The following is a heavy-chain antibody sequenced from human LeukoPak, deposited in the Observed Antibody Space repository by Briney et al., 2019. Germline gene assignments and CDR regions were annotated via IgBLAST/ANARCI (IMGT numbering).Heavy chain of an antibody. D-gene: IGHD3-22*01. V-gene: IGHV4-34*01. J-gene: IGHJ5*02. CDR3: ARSTTIVVVNWFDP. Sequence: PSETLSLTCAVYGGSFSGYYWSWIRQPPGKGLEWLGEINHSGSTNYNPSLKSRVTISVDTSKNQFSLKLSSVTAADTAVYYCARSTTIVVVNWFDPWGQGTLVTVSS. CDR2: INHSGST. CDR1: GGSFSGYY.